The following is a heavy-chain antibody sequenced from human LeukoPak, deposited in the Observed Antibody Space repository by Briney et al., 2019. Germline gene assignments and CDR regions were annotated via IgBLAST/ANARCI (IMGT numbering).Heavy chain of an antibody. CDR3: ARGLIRQQLSPEYFQH. D-gene: IGHD6-13*01. V-gene: IGHV1-69*05. CDR1: GGTFSSYA. J-gene: IGHJ1*01. CDR2: IIPIFGTA. Sequence: SVKVSCKASGGTFSSYAISWVRQAPGQGLEWMGRIIPIFGTANYAQKFQGRGKITTDESTTTAYMELSSLRSEDTAVYYCARGLIRQQLSPEYFQHWGQGTLVTVPS.